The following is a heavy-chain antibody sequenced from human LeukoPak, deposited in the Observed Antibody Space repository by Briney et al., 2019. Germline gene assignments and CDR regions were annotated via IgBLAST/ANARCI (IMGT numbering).Heavy chain of an antibody. CDR2: IYNSWIT. J-gene: IGHJ5*02. CDR1: GDSISSYY. D-gene: IGHD3-10*01. CDR3: ARGHDYYGSGRQSWFDP. V-gene: IGHV4-59*01. Sequence: SETLSLTCSVSGDSISSYYWTWIRQPPGKGLEWIGYIYNSWITNYNPSLKSRVTISVDTSKNQFSLKLSSVTAADTAVYYCARGHDYYGSGRQSWFDPWGQGTLVTVSS.